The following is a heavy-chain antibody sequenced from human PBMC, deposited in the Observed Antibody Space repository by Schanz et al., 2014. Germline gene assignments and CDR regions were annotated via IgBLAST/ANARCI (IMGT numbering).Heavy chain of an antibody. V-gene: IGHV3-11*05. Sequence: QVQLVESGGGLVKPGGSLRLSCAASGFTFSDYYMSWIRQAPGKGLEWVSYISGTTTYTNYADSVKGRFTISRDNAKNSRYLQMNSLRAEDAAVYYYAREQIMAAAGLGDYWGHGTLVTVAS. D-gene: IGHD6-13*01. CDR2: ISGTTTYT. CDR3: AREQIMAAAGLGDY. CDR1: GFTFSDYY. J-gene: IGHJ4*01.